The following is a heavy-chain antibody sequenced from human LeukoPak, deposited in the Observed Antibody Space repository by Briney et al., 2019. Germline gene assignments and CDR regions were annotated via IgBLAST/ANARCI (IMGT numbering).Heavy chain of an antibody. CDR3: AKDGQWLVRRGFDY. CDR1: GFTFSSYG. D-gene: IGHD6-19*01. Sequence: GGSLRLSCAASGFTFSSYGMHWVRQAPGKGLEWVPFIRYDGSNKYYADSVKGRFTISRDNSKNTLYLQMNSLRAEDTAVYYCAKDGQWLVRRGFDYWGQGTLVTVSS. J-gene: IGHJ4*02. CDR2: IRYDGSNK. V-gene: IGHV3-30*02.